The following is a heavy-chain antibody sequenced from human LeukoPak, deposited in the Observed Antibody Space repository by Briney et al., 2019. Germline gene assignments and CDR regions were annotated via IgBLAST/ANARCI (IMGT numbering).Heavy chain of an antibody. D-gene: IGHD4-17*01. CDR3: ANEIRPNDY. CDR2: ISISGGTT. J-gene: IGHJ4*02. Sequence: GGSLRLSCAASGFTFSSYAMSWVRQAPGEGLEWVSSISISGGTTYYADSVKGRFTISRENSKSTLYLQMNNLRADDTAVYYCANEIRPNDYWGQGTLVTVSS. CDR1: GFTFSSYA. V-gene: IGHV3-23*01.